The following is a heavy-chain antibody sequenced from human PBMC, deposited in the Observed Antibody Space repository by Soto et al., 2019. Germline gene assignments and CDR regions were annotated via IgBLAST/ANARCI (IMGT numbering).Heavy chain of an antibody. Sequence: GTSVKVSCKASGGTFSSYTISWVRQAPGQGLEWMGRIIPILGIANYAQKFQGRVTITADKSTSTAYMELSSLRSEDTAVYYCASQASRYCSGGSCLDAFDIWGQGTMVTVSS. V-gene: IGHV1-69*02. CDR1: GGTFSSYT. CDR3: ASQASRYCSGGSCLDAFDI. J-gene: IGHJ3*02. D-gene: IGHD2-15*01. CDR2: IIPILGIA.